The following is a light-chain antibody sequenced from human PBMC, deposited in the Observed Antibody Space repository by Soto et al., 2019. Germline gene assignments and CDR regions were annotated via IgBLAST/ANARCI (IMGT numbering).Light chain of an antibody. J-gene: IGKJ4*01. V-gene: IGKV3-20*01. CDR1: QSVRSDY. CDR2: GVS. CDR3: QQYGNSPLT. Sequence: EIVLTQSPDTLSLSPGQRATLSCRASQSVRSDYFAWYQQKPGQAPRVIIFGVSTRATGVPDRLSGSGSGTDFTLTISRLEPEDFALYYCQQYGNSPLTFGGGTKVEIK.